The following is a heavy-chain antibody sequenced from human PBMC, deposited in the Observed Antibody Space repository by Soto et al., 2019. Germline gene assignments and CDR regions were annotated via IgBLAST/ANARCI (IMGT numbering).Heavy chain of an antibody. J-gene: IGHJ6*02. Sequence: ASVKVSCKASGGTFSSYAINWVRQAPGQGLEWMGGIIPIFGAAHYAQKFQGRVTIAADKSTSTAYMDLSSLRSEDTAVYYCARTREIVVVPAAADYYYYDMDVWGQGTTVTVSS. D-gene: IGHD2-2*01. CDR3: ARTREIVVVPAAADYYYYDMDV. CDR2: IIPIFGAA. CDR1: GGTFSSYA. V-gene: IGHV1-69*06.